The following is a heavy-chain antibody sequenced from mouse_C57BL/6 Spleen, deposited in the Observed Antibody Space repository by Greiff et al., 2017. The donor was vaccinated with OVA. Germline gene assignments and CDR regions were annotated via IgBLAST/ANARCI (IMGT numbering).Heavy chain of an antibody. J-gene: IGHJ2*01. Sequence: EVQLQQSGPGLVKPSQSLSLTCSVTGYSITSGYYWNWIRQFPGNKLEWMGYISYDGSNNYNPSLKNRISITRDTSKNQFFLKLNSVTTEDTATYYCARREYDYPWYFDYWGQGTTLTVSS. CDR1: GYSITSGYY. CDR2: ISYDGSN. V-gene: IGHV3-6*01. D-gene: IGHD2-4*01. CDR3: ARREYDYPWYFDY.